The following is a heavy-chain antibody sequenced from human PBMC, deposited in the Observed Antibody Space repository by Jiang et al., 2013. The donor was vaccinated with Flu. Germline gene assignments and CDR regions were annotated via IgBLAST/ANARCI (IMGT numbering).Heavy chain of an antibody. Sequence: LLKPSETLSLTCTVSGGSISSYYWSWIRQPPGKGLEWIGYIYYSGSTNYNPSLKSRVTISVDTSKNQFSLKLSSVTAADTAVYYCARGRYDSLGWFDPWGQGTLVTVSS. CDR1: GGSISSYY. D-gene: IGHD3-10*01. J-gene: IGHJ5*02. CDR3: ARGRYDSLGWFDP. V-gene: IGHV4-59*01. CDR2: IYYSGST.